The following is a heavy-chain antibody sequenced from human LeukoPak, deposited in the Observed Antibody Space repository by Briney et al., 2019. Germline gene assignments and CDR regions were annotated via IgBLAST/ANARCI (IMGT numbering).Heavy chain of an antibody. V-gene: IGHV3-7*01. CDR2: VQHIGGET. CDR3: ATYSILNAREFRY. CDR1: GFTFSNSW. J-gene: IGHJ1*01. D-gene: IGHD4-11*01. Sequence: GGSLRPSCADSGFTFSNSWTGWVRQAPGKGLEWVANVQHIGGETYYVDSVKGRFTISRDNAKNSVYLQVNSLGADDTAVYYCATYSILNAREFRYWGQGTLVTVTS.